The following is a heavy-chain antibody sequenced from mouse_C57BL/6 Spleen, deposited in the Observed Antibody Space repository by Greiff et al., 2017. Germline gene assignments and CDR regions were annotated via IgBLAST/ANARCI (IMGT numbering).Heavy chain of an antibody. CDR3: ARSVDDEGGAMDY. Sequence: DVKLQEPGPGLVKPSQSLSVTCSVTVYSITSGYYWNWVRLLPGNNLEWMGYLCYDGSNHYNPTLKNQISITLDPSKHQFLLKLNSVTTEDKATYYCARSVDDEGGAMDYWGQGTSVSVSS. D-gene: IGHD2-3*01. CDR2: LCYDGSN. V-gene: IGHV3-6*01. J-gene: IGHJ4*01. CDR1: VYSITSGYY.